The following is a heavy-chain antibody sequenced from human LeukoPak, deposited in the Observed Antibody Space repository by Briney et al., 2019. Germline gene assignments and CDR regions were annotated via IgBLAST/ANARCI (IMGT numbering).Heavy chain of an antibody. Sequence: GGSLRLSCAASGFTFRSYAMTWVRQAPGKGLEWVSAISGGGGGTSYGGSVKGRFTISRDNSKNTLYLQLNSLRAEDTAVYYCARDAGDSLYYFDYWGQGTLVTVSS. CDR1: GFTFRSYA. CDR3: ARDAGDSLYYFDY. V-gene: IGHV3-23*01. J-gene: IGHJ4*02. D-gene: IGHD5-18*01. CDR2: ISGGGGGT.